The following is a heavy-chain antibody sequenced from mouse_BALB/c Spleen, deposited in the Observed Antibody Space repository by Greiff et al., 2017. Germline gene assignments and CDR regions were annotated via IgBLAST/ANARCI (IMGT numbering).Heavy chain of an antibody. CDR3: ARSGGPDWYFDV. CDR1: GYAFSSSW. V-gene: IGHV1-82*01. CDR2: IYPGDGDT. J-gene: IGHJ1*01. Sequence: QVQLQQSGPELVKPGASVKISCKASGYAFSSSWMNWVKQRPGQGLEWIGRIYPGDGDTNYNGKFKGKATLTADKSSSTAYMQLSSLTSVDSAVYFCARSGGPDWYFDVWGAGTTVTVSS.